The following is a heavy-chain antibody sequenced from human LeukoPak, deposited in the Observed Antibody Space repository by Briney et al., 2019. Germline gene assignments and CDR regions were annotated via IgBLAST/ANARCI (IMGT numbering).Heavy chain of an antibody. D-gene: IGHD4-23*01. Sequence: QPGGPLRLSCAASGFTFSSYWMHWVRQAPGKGLVWVSRINSDGSSTSYADSVKGRFTISRDNAKNTLYLQMNSLRAEDTAVYYCARVDPTVAFDYWGQGTLVTVSS. CDR3: ARVDPTVAFDY. CDR1: GFTFSSYW. CDR2: INSDGSST. J-gene: IGHJ4*02. V-gene: IGHV3-74*01.